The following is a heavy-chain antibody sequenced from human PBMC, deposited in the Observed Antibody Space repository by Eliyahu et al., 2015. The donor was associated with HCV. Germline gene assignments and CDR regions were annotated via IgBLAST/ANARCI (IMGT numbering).Heavy chain of an antibody. D-gene: IGHD6-19*01. J-gene: IGHJ5*02. Sequence: QVQLQESGPGLVKPSETLSLTCTVPGGSITTYXWXWIRPPPGKGLEWIGYIHYSGSTNYNPSLKSRVTISLDTSKNQFSLNLTSVTAADTAVYYCASGGGGIAVAGTGGWFDPWGQGTLVTVSS. CDR2: IHYSGST. CDR3: ASGGGGIAVAGTGGWFDP. CDR1: GGSITTYX. V-gene: IGHV4-59*01.